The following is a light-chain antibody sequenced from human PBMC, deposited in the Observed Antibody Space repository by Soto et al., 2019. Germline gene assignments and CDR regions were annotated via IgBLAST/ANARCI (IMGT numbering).Light chain of an antibody. J-gene: IGKJ3*01. CDR3: QNYNSAPLT. CDR2: AAS. Sequence: DIQMTQSPSSLSASVGDTVTITCRASKGISNSLAWFQQKPGRVPQFLIYAASTLQPGVPPRFSGSGSGTDFTLTISSLQPEDVATYYCQNYNSAPLTFGPGTRVEIK. CDR1: KGISNS. V-gene: IGKV1-27*01.